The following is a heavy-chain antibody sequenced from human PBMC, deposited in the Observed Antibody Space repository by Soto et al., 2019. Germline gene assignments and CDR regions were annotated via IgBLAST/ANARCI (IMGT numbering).Heavy chain of an antibody. J-gene: IGHJ4*02. D-gene: IGHD2-2*01. CDR3: ARDLAPSTSCFDY. V-gene: IGHV3-21*01. CDR2: ISSSSSYI. CDR1: GFTFSSYS. Sequence: GGSLRLSCAASGFTFSSYSMNWVRQAPGKGLEWVSSISSSSSYIYYADSVKGRFTISRDNAKNSLYLQMNSLRAEDTAVYYCARDLAPSTSCFDYWGQGTLVTVSS.